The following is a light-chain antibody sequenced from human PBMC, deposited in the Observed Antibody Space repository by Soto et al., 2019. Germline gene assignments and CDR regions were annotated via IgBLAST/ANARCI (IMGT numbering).Light chain of an antibody. V-gene: IGLV1-44*01. Sequence: QSVLTQPPSASGTPGQRVTISCSGGSSNIGSYTVNWYQQLPGTAPKLLIYGNNQRPSGVPDRFSGSKSGTSASLAIRGLQSEDEADYHCAAWDDSLNGPVFGGGTQLTVL. CDR1: SSNIGSYT. CDR2: GNN. J-gene: IGLJ2*01. CDR3: AAWDDSLNGPV.